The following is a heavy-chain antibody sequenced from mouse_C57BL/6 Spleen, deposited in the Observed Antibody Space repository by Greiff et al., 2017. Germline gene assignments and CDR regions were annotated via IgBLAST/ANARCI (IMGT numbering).Heavy chain of an antibody. Sequence: QVQLQQSGAELVRPGASVTLSCKASGYTFTDYEMHWVKQTPVHGLEWIGAIDPETGGTAYNQKFKGKAILTADTSSSTAYMELRSLTSEDSAVYYCTKCYYGYMDYWGQGTSVTVSS. D-gene: IGHD1-1*01. J-gene: IGHJ4*01. CDR1: GYTFTDYE. CDR3: TKCYYGYMDY. CDR2: IDPETGGT. V-gene: IGHV1-15*01.